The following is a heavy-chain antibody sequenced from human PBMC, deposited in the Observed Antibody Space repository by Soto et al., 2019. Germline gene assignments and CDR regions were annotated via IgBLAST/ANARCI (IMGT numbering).Heavy chain of an antibody. CDR2: IRSKAYGGTT. V-gene: IGHV3-49*03. J-gene: IGHJ3*02. Sequence: GGSLRLSCTASGFTFGDYAMSWFRQAPGKGLEWVGFIRSKAYGGTTEYAASVKGRFTISRDDSKSIAYLQMNSLKTEDTAVYYCTRATEMVTTSAFDIWGQGTMVTVSS. D-gene: IGHD4-17*01. CDR3: TRATEMVTTSAFDI. CDR1: GFTFGDYA.